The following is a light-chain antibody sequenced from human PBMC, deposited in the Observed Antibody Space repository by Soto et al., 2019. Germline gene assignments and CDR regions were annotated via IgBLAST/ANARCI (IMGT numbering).Light chain of an antibody. CDR3: SSYRHSRTVV. CDR2: DVS. J-gene: IGLJ2*01. V-gene: IGLV2-14*01. CDR1: SSDDGAFNY. Sequence: QSALTQPASVSGSPGQSITISCTGTSSDDGAFNYVSWYQQHPGKAPRLMIYDVSNRPSGVSNRFSGSKSGNTASLTISGLQAEDEADYYCSSYRHSRTVVFGGGTKLTVL.